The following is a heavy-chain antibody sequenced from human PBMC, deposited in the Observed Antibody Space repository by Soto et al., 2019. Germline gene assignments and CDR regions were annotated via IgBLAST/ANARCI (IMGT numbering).Heavy chain of an antibody. J-gene: IGHJ6*02. Sequence: QVQLVQSGAEVKKPGSSVKVSCKASGGTFSSYAISWVRQAPGQGLEWMGGIIPIFGTANYDQKFQGRVTITADESTSTAYMELSSLRSEDTAVYYCAGGEFGEQIYCYYYYGMDVWGQGTTVTVSS. CDR3: AGGEFGEQIYCYYYYGMDV. V-gene: IGHV1-69*01. CDR2: IIPIFGTA. CDR1: GGTFSSYA. D-gene: IGHD3-10*01.